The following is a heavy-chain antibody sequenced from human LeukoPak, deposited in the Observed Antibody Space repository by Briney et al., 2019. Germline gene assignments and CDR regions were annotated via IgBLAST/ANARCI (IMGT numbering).Heavy chain of an antibody. V-gene: IGHV3-21*01. CDR2: ISSSSSYI. CDR3: ARDGYNYKYFDY. D-gene: IGHD5-24*01. Sequence: GGSLRLSCAASGFTFCSYSMNWVRQAPGKGLEWVSSISSSSSYIYYADSVKGRFTISRDNAKNSLYLQMNSLRAEDTAVYYCARDGYNYKYFDYWGQGTLVTVSS. CDR1: GFTFCSYS. J-gene: IGHJ4*02.